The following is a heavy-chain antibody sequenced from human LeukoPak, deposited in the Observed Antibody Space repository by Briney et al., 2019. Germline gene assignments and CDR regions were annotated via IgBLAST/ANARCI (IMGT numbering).Heavy chain of an antibody. Sequence: PSQTLSLTCTVSGGSISSGGYYWSWIRQHPGKGLEWIGYIYYSGSTYYNPSLKSRVTISVDTSKNQFSLKLSSVTAADTAVYYCARDHPVWGYFQHWGQGTLVTVSS. J-gene: IGHJ1*01. CDR3: ARDHPVWGYFQH. V-gene: IGHV4-31*03. CDR2: IYYSGST. D-gene: IGHD3-16*01. CDR1: GGSISSGGYY.